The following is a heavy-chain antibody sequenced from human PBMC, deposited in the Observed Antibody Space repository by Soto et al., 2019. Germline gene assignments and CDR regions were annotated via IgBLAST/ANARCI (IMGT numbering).Heavy chain of an antibody. D-gene: IGHD3-3*01. Sequence: QVQLVESGGGVVQPGRSLRLSCVASAFTFSSFAMHWVRQAPGKGLEWVAVMAYDGDNKYYADSVKGRFTISRDNSKNTLYLQMNSLRVEDTAVYYCAKDRSGSWSFDYWGQGTLVTVSS. CDR2: MAYDGDNK. CDR1: AFTFSSFA. CDR3: AKDRSGSWSFDY. J-gene: IGHJ4*02. V-gene: IGHV3-30*18.